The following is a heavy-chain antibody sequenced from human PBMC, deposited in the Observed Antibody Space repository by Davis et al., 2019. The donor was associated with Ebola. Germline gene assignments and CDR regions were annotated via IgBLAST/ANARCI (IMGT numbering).Heavy chain of an antibody. CDR2: LGTSADT. CDR3: ARGTGMDV. D-gene: IGHD2-8*01. V-gene: IGHV3-69-1*01. J-gene: IGHJ6*04. CDR1: GFIFSSYV. Sequence: GESLKISCAASGFIFSSYVMSWVRQAPGKGLEWVSTLGTSADTYYADSVKGRFTISRDNTKNSLYLQMNSLRAEDTAVYYCARGTGMDVWGKGTTVTVSS.